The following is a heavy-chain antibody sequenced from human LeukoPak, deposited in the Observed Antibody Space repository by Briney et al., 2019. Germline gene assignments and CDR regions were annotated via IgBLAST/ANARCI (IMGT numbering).Heavy chain of an antibody. V-gene: IGHV4-4*07. Sequence: PSETLSLTCTVSGGSISSYYWSWIRQPAGKGLEWIGRIYTSGSTNYNPSLMSRVTMSVDTSKNQFSLKLSSVTAADTAVYYCARSSALLWFGELDVWGQGTTVTVSS. J-gene: IGHJ6*02. CDR2: IYTSGST. CDR3: ARSSALLWFGELDV. CDR1: GGSISSYY. D-gene: IGHD3-10*01.